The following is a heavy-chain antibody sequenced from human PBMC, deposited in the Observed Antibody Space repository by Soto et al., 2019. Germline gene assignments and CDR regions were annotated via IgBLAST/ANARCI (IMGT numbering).Heavy chain of an antibody. V-gene: IGHV5-51*01. CDR2: IYPGDSDT. J-gene: IGHJ6*03. D-gene: IGHD4-4*01. CDR3: ARHQTGNYRNSHYYMDV. CDR1: GYSFTSYW. Sequence: GEPLKISCKGFGYSFTSYWIGWARQMHGKGLEWMGIIYPGDSDTRYSPSFQGQVTISADKSISTAYLQWSSLKASDTAMYHCARHQTGNYRNSHYYMDVWGKGTTVTVSS.